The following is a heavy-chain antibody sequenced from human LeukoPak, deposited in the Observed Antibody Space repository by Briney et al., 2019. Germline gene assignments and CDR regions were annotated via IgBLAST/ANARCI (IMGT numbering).Heavy chain of an antibody. CDR2: IAGSSGYI. V-gene: IGHV3-21*01. Sequence: PGGSLRLSCAASGFTFSSYTMNWVRQAPGKGLEWVSSIAGSSGYISYADTVKGRFTISRDNAKKSLYLQMTSLTAEDTAVYYCARDRGAYCGGDCYLGFDYWGRGTLVTVSS. J-gene: IGHJ4*01. D-gene: IGHD2-21*02. CDR1: GFTFSSYT. CDR3: ARDRGAYCGGDCYLGFDY.